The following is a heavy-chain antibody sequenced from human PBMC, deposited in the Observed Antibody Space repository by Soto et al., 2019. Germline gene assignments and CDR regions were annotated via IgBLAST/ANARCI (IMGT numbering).Heavy chain of an antibody. CDR3: TRDASRDSSARGWFDP. CDR1: GFTFRSFT. Sequence: GGSLRLSCAASGFTFRSFTMNWVRQAPGKGLEWVSTISSSSAYIYYTDALRGRFTISRDNAKNSLHLQMNSLRAEDTAVYYSTRDASRDSSARGWFDPWGPGTLVTVSS. V-gene: IGHV3-21*01. J-gene: IGHJ5*02. D-gene: IGHD6-13*01. CDR2: ISSSSAYI.